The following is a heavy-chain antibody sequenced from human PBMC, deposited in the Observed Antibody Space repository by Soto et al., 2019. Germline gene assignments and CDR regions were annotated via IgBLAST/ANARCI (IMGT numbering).Heavy chain of an antibody. CDR3: ARFLGPTSSENWFDP. CDR2: VSGYNGHT. CDR1: GYTFFSYA. J-gene: IGHJ5*02. V-gene: IGHV1-18*01. Sequence: KLVQSGAEVKKPGASVKVSCQTSGYTFFSYAITWVRQAPGQGLEWMGWVSGYNGHTNYAQKLQERVTMTRDIATTTVFMEVRNLRSDDTAVYYCARFLGPTSSENWFDPWGQGTLVTVSS. D-gene: IGHD1-26*01.